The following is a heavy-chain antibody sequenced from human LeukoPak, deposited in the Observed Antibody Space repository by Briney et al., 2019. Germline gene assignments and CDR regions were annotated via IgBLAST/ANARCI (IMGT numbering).Heavy chain of an antibody. CDR3: ARDRSGYDNRAFDY. Sequence: SETLSLTCTVSGGSISSSSYYWGWIRQPPGKGLEWIGSIYYSGSTYYNPSLKSRVTISVDTSKNQFSLKLSSVTAADTAVYYCARDRSGYDNRAFDYWGQGILVTVSS. D-gene: IGHD5-12*01. J-gene: IGHJ4*02. CDR2: IYYSGST. V-gene: IGHV4-39*07. CDR1: GGSISSSSYY.